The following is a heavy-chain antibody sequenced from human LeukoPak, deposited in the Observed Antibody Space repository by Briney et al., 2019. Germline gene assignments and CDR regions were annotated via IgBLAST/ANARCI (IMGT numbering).Heavy chain of an antibody. Sequence: GGSLRLSCAASGFTFSSYSMTWVRQAPGKGLEWVSSISSSSSYIYYADSVKGRFTISRDNAKNSLYLQMNSLRAEDTAVYYCAKNRDYYDSSGYMYYFDYWGQGTLVTVSS. CDR3: AKNRDYYDSSGYMYYFDY. CDR2: ISSSSSYI. V-gene: IGHV3-21*04. J-gene: IGHJ4*02. D-gene: IGHD3-22*01. CDR1: GFTFSSYS.